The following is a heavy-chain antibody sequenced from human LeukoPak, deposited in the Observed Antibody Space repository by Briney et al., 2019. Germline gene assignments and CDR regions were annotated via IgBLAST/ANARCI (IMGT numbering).Heavy chain of an antibody. J-gene: IGHJ4*02. CDR3: ARQYNTGWAQFDY. V-gene: IGHV5-51*01. CDR2: IYPGDSDT. D-gene: IGHD6-19*01. Sequence: GESLKISCKGSGYSFTSNWIGWVRQMPGKGLEYMGIIYPGDSDTRYSPSFQGQVTMSVDKSISTAYLQWSSLKASDTAMYYCARQYNTGWAQFDYWGQGTLVTVSS. CDR1: GYSFTSNW.